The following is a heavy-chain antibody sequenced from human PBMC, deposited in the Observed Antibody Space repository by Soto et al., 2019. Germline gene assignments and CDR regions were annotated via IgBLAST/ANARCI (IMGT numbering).Heavy chain of an antibody. CDR3: ARNQDVEDGMDV. Sequence: PGESLQVSWKGSGYSFTSYWSSWVRQMPGKGLGWMGRIDPSDSYTNYSPSFQGHVTMTRDTSISTAYMELSRLRSDDTAVYYCARNQDVEDGMDVWGQGTTVTVSS. CDR2: IDPSDSYT. CDR1: GYSFTSYW. J-gene: IGHJ6*02. V-gene: IGHV5-10-1*01.